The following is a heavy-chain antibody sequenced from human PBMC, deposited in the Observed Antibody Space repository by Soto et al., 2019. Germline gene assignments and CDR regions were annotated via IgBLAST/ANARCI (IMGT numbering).Heavy chain of an antibody. CDR3: ARLGAYYQSLDP. D-gene: IGHD2-21*01. V-gene: IGHV1-58*01. J-gene: IGHJ5*02. CDR2: IVVGSGNT. CDR1: GFTFTSSA. Sequence: SVKVSCKASGFTFTSSAVQWVRQARGQRLEWIGWIVVGSGNTNYAQKFQERVTITRDMSTSTAYMELTSVTAADTAVYYCARLGAYYQSLDPWGPGTLVTVSS.